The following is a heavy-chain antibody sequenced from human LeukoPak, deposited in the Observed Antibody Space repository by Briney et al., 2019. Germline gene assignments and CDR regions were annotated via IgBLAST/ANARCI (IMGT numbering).Heavy chain of an antibody. CDR3: ARGGYYGSGRYYFDS. CDR1: GFTFSSYS. CDR2: ITSSSSYI. D-gene: IGHD3-3*01. Sequence: GGSLRLSCAASGFTFSSYSMNWVRQAPGKGLEWVSSITSSSSYIYYADSVKGRFTISRDNAKNSLYLQMNSLRAEDTAVYYCARGGYYGSGRYYFDSWGQGTLVTVSS. J-gene: IGHJ4*02. V-gene: IGHV3-21*01.